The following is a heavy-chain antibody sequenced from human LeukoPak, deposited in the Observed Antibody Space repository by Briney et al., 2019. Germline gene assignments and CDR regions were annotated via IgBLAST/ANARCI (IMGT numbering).Heavy chain of an antibody. V-gene: IGHV3-74*01. D-gene: IGHD6-6*01. J-gene: IGHJ6*03. CDR3: ARDVGSSSVMNL. Sequence: GGSLRLSCAASGFIFSSYWMYWVRHGPGKGLVWVSRINTDGSTTHYAASVKGPFTISRDTAKNTLYMQMSSLRAEDTAVYYCARDVGSSSVMNLWGEATTVTVSS. CDR1: GFIFSSYW. CDR2: INTDGSTT.